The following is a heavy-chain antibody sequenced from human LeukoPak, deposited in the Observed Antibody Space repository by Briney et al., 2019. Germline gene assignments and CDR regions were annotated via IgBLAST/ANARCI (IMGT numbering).Heavy chain of an antibody. V-gene: IGHV3-30*04. CDR1: GFTFSSYE. Sequence: GGSLRLSCAASGFTFSSYEMNWVRQAPGKGLERVAVISYDGSNKYYADSVKGRFTISRDNSKNTLYLQMNSLRAEDTAVYYCARPNYYGSGNNYYYYGMDVWAKGPRSPSP. CDR2: ISYDGSNK. CDR3: ARPNYYGSGNNYYYYGMDV. D-gene: IGHD3-10*01. J-gene: IGHJ6*02.